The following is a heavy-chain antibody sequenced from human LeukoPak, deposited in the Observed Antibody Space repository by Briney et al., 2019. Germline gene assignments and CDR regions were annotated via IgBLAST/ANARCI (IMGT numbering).Heavy chain of an antibody. CDR3: ARDPTLGDAFDI. Sequence: ASVKVSCKASGYTFTSYGISWVRQAPGQGLEWMGWISAYNGNTNHAQKLQGRVTMTTDTSTSTAYMELRSLRSDDTAVYYCARDPTLGDAFDIWGQGTMVTVSS. V-gene: IGHV1-18*01. J-gene: IGHJ3*02. CDR2: ISAYNGNT. CDR1: GYTFTSYG.